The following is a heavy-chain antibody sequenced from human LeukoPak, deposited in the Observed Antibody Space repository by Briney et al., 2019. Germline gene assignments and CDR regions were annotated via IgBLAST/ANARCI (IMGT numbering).Heavy chain of an antibody. CDR3: ARVVYRGENWFDP. CDR1: GGSISSGSYY. J-gene: IGHJ5*02. D-gene: IGHD3-10*01. V-gene: IGHV4-61*02. CDR2: IYTSGST. Sequence: SETLSLTCTVPGGSISSGSYYWSWIRQPAGKGLEWIGRIYTSGSTNYSPSLKSRATISVDTSKNQCSLKLNSVTAADTAVYYCARVVYRGENWFDPWGQGTLVTVSS.